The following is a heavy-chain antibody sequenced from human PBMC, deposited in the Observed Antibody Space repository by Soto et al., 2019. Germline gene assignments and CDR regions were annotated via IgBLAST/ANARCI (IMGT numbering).Heavy chain of an antibody. Sequence: RKGLEWIGYIYYSGSANYNPSLKSRVTISVDTSKNQFSLKLSSVTAADTAVYFCSRDEAGISDVGWVSAFLRSRSSDL. D-gene: IGHD6-19*01. V-gene: IGHV4-59*01. CDR3: SRDEAGISDVGWVSAFLRSRSSDL. CDR2: IYYSGSA. J-gene: IGHJ2*01.